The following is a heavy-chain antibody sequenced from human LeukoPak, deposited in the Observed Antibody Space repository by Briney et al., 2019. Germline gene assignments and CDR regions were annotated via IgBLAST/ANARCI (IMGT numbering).Heavy chain of an antibody. V-gene: IGHV3-21*01. J-gene: IGHJ4*02. Sequence: GGSLRLSCAASGFSFSTYTMNWVRQAPGKRLEWVSSISSSSSNIYYADSVKGRFTISRDNAKHSLYLQMNSLRAEDTAVYYCASAGYCSVTTCYFGNWGQGTLVTVSS. CDR3: ASAGYCSVTTCYFGN. CDR2: ISSSSSNI. D-gene: IGHD2-2*01. CDR1: GFSFSTYT.